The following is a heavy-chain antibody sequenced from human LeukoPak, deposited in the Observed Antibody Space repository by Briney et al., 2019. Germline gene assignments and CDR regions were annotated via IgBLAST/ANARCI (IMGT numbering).Heavy chain of an antibody. V-gene: IGHV4-39*01. CDR3: ASSGYYFYFHS. CDR1: GASISSTNYY. CDR2: LYYSGGT. Sequence: SETLSLTCTVSGASISSTNYYWGWIRQPPGKGLKWIGSLYYSGGTYYNSSLKSRATIFVDTSKNQFSLSLGSVTAADTAVYYCASSGYYFYFHSWGQGTLVTVSS. J-gene: IGHJ4*02. D-gene: IGHD3-22*01.